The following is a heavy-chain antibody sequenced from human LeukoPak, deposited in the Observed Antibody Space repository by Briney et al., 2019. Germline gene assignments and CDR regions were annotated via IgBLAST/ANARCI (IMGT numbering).Heavy chain of an antibody. CDR1: GGTFSSYA. D-gene: IGHD3-10*01. CDR2: IIPIFGTA. CDR3: ARELWPFYFDY. J-gene: IGHJ4*02. V-gene: IGHV1-69*05. Sequence: SVKVSCKASGGTFSSYAISWVRQAPGQGLEWMGGIIPIFGTANYAQKFQGRVTITRDTSASTAYMELSSLKTEDTAVYYCARELWPFYFDYWGQGTLVTVSS.